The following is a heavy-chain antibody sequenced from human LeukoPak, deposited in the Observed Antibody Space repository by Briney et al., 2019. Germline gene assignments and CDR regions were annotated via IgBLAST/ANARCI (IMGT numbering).Heavy chain of an antibody. CDR3: ARDLAYYYDSSGFSRYDAFDI. CDR2: INPNSGGT. Sequence: ASVKVSCKASGYTFTGYYIHWVRQAPGQGLEWMGWINPNSGGTNYAQKFQGRVTMTRDTSISTAYMELSRLRSDDTAVYYCARDLAYYYDSSGFSRYDAFDIWGQGTMVTVSS. D-gene: IGHD3-22*01. V-gene: IGHV1-2*02. CDR1: GYTFTGYY. J-gene: IGHJ3*02.